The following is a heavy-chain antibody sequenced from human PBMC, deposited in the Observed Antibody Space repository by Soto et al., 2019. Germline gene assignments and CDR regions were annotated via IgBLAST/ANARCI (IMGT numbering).Heavy chain of an antibody. CDR1: GGSISTYY. CDR3: ARVGSGYDVWSGPYFLDY. CDR2: SDYNGRT. V-gene: IGHV4-59*01. J-gene: IGHJ4*02. Sequence: QVQLQESGPGLVKPSETLSLTCTVSGGSISTYYWRWIRQPPGKGLEWIGYSDYNGRTNYNPSLDSLVTTSLHTSKSQFSLKLRAVSAADTAVYYCARVGSGYDVWSGPYFLDYWGPGTLVTVSS. D-gene: IGHD3-3*01.